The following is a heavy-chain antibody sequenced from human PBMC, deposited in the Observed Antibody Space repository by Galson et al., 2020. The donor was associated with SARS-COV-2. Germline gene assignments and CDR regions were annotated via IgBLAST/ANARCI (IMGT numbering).Heavy chain of an antibody. V-gene: IGHV3-66*01. D-gene: IGHD3-10*02. CDR3: AGDASGTIFAYNAMDV. CDR1: GFTVSGHF. J-gene: IGHJ6*02. Sequence: GGSLRLSCAASGFTVSGHFMSWFRQAPGKGLEWVSVIYSGGSTYYADSVKGRFTISRDKGSNTLFLQMNRLGAEDTGVYYCAGDASGTIFAYNAMDVWGQGTTVIVSS. CDR2: IYSGGST.